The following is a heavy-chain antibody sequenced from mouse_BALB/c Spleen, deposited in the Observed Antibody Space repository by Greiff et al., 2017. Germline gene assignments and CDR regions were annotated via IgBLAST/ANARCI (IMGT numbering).Heavy chain of an antibody. V-gene: IGHV5-17*02. J-gene: IGHJ2*01. CDR1: GFTFSSFG. CDR2: ISSGSSTI. CDR3: ARYGYYGSSSFDY. Sequence: EVMLVESGGGLVQPGGSRKLSCAASGFTFSSFGMHWVRQAPEKGLEWVAYISSGSSTIYYADTVKGRFTISRDNPKNTLFLQMTSLRSEDTAMYYCARYGYYGSSSFDYWGQGTTLTVSS. D-gene: IGHD1-1*01.